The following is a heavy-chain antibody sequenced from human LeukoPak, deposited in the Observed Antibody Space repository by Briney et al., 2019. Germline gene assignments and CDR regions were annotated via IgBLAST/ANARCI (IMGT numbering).Heavy chain of an antibody. D-gene: IGHD2-2*01. V-gene: IGHV1-18*01. CDR2: ISAYNGNT. J-gene: IGHJ4*02. Sequence: ASVKVSCKASGYTFTSYGISWVRQAPGQGLEWMGWISAYNGNTNYAQKLQGRVTMTTDTSTSTADMELRSLRSDDTAVYYCARDTDIVVVPAATGLDYWGQGTLVTVSS. CDR1: GYTFTSYG. CDR3: ARDTDIVVVPAATGLDY.